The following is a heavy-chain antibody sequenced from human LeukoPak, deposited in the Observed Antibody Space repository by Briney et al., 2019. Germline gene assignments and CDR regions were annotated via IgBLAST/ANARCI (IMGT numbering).Heavy chain of an antibody. Sequence: GGSLRLSCAASGFTFSSYSMNWVRQAPGKGLEWVSSISSSSSYIYYADSVKGRFTISRDNAKNSLYLQINSLRAEDTAVYYCARDPVYTVTYDYWGQGTLVTVSS. CDR2: ISSSSSYI. CDR1: GFTFSSYS. D-gene: IGHD4-17*01. CDR3: ARDPVYTVTYDY. J-gene: IGHJ4*02. V-gene: IGHV3-21*01.